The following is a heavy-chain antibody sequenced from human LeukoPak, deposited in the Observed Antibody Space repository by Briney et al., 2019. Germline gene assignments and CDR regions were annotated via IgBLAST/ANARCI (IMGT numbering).Heavy chain of an antibody. CDR2: ISSSSSTI. J-gene: IGHJ4*02. Sequence: GGSLRLSCAASGFTFSSHSMNWVRQAPGKGLEWVSYISSSSSTIYYADSVKGRFTISRDNAKNSLYLQMNSLRAEDTAAYYCARGAYYYEDWGQGTLVTVSS. CDR3: ARGAYYYED. D-gene: IGHD3-22*01. V-gene: IGHV3-48*01. CDR1: GFTFSSHS.